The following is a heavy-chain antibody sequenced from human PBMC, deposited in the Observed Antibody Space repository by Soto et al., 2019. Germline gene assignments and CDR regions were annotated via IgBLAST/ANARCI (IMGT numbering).Heavy chain of an antibody. CDR2: IYYSGSS. V-gene: IGHV4-59*08. CDR1: GGSIGNSY. Sequence: QVQLQESGPGLVKPSENLSLTCTVSGGSIGNSYWSWIRPSPGKGLEWIGYIYYSGSSNYNPSLKSRVAISVDTSKNQFSLKLSSVTAADTAVYYCARHSSSWPIFDYWGQGTLVIVSS. CDR3: ARHSSSWPIFDY. J-gene: IGHJ4*02. D-gene: IGHD6-13*01.